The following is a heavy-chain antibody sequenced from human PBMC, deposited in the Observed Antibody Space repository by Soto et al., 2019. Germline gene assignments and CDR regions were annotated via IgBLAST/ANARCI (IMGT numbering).Heavy chain of an antibody. J-gene: IGHJ5*02. CDR2: INPSGGST. D-gene: IGHD2-2*01. CDR1: GYTFTSYY. Sequence: ASVKVSCKASGYTFTSYYMHWVRQAPGQGLEWMGIINPSGGSTSYAQKFQGRVTMTRDTSTSTVYMELSSLRSEDTAVYYCARGSTLIVVVPAASFDPWGQGTLVTVSS. V-gene: IGHV1-46*03. CDR3: ARGSTLIVVVPAASFDP.